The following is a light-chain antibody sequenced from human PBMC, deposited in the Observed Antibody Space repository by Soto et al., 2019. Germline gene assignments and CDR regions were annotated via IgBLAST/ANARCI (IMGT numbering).Light chain of an antibody. CDR2: WAS. J-gene: IGKJ1*01. CDR1: QSGLNNSNNKNY. V-gene: IGKV4-1*01. CDR3: HQYYSTPQT. Sequence: DIVMTQSPDSLAVSLGERATINCKSSQSGLNNSNNKNYLAWYQQKPGQTPKLLIYWASTRESGVPDRVSGSGSGTDFTLTISSLQAEDVAVYDCHQYYSTPQTFGQGTKVEIK.